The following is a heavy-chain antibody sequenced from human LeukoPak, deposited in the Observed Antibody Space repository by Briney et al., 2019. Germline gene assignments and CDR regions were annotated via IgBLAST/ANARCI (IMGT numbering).Heavy chain of an antibody. Sequence: PGGSLRLSCAASGFTFSNYAMSWVRQAPGKGLEWVSSISSSSSYIYYADSVKGRFTISRDNAKNSLYLQMNSLRAEDTAVYYCARVGVVITQDDAFDIWGQGTMVTVSS. CDR2: ISSSSSYI. CDR3: ARVGVVITQDDAFDI. J-gene: IGHJ3*02. V-gene: IGHV3-21*01. CDR1: GFTFSNYA. D-gene: IGHD3-22*01.